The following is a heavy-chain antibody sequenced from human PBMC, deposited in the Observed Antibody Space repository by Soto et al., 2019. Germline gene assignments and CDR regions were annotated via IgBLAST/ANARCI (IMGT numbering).Heavy chain of an antibody. V-gene: IGHV3-64*01. Sequence: GGSLRLSCAASGFTFSSYAMHWVRQAPGKGLEYVSAISSNGGSTYYANSVKGRFTISRDNSKNTLYLQMGSLRAEDMAVYYCSGGPSGDSNRSCWFDPWGPGTLVTVSS. J-gene: IGHJ5*02. CDR1: GFTFSSYA. D-gene: IGHD2-15*01. CDR3: SGGPSGDSNRSCWFDP. CDR2: ISSNGGST.